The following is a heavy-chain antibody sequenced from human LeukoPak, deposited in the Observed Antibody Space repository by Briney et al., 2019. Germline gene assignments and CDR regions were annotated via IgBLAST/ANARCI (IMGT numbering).Heavy chain of an antibody. V-gene: IGHV4-59*08. D-gene: IGHD5-18*01. CDR3: ARHLNTPMVKAHFDY. CDR2: IYHSGTT. Sequence: SETLSLTCTVSGGSISSDYWTWIRQPPGKGLEWIGYIYHSGTTNYNPSLKSRVTISIDTSKNQFSLKLSSVTAADTAVYYRARHLNTPMVKAHFDYWGQGTLITVSS. J-gene: IGHJ4*02. CDR1: GGSISSDY.